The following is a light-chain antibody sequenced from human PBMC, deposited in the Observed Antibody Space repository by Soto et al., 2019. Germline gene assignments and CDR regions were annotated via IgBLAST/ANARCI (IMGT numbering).Light chain of an antibody. CDR2: GAS. J-gene: IGKJ4*01. CDR1: QSVNNN. V-gene: IGKV3-15*01. CDR3: QQYNNCPLT. Sequence: EIVMTQSPATLSVSPGERATLSCRASQSVNNNLAWYQQKPGQAPRLLIYGASARATGIPARFSGSGSGTEFTLTNSSLQSEDFAVYYCQQYNNCPLTFGGGTKVEIK.